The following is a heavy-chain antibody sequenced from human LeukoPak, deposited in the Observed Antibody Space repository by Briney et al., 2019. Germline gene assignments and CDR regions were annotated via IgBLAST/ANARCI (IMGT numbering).Heavy chain of an antibody. CDR3: ARHFHYYGSGSPDAFDI. J-gene: IGHJ3*02. Sequence: GEALKISCKGSGYGFTSYWMGWVRPMPGKGRGWMGIMYPGDSDTRYSPSFQGQVTISADKSISTAYLQWSSLKASDTAMYYCARHFHYYGSGSPDAFDIWGQGTMVTVPS. V-gene: IGHV5-51*01. D-gene: IGHD3-10*01. CDR2: MYPGDSDT. CDR1: GYGFTSYW.